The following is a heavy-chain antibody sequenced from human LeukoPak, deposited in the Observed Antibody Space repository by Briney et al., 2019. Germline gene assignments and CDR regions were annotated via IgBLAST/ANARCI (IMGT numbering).Heavy chain of an antibody. D-gene: IGHD6-13*01. V-gene: IGHV3-23*01. CDR1: GFTFSSYA. CDR3: ARVVSSSWYEFDY. CDR2: ISGSGGST. Sequence: GGSLRLSCAASGFTFSSYAMSWVRQAPGKGLEWVSAISGSGGSTYYADSVKGRFTISRDNSKNTLYLQMNSLRAEDTAVYYCARVVSSSWYEFDYWGQGTLVTVSS. J-gene: IGHJ4*02.